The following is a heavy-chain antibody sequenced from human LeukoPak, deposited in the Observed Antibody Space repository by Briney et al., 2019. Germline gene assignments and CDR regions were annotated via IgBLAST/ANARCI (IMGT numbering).Heavy chain of an antibody. D-gene: IGHD4-17*01. V-gene: IGHV5-51*01. CDR3: ASQMTTVTHLDLAFDI. CDR1: GYSFTKHW. Sequence: GESLKISCKGSGYSFTKHWIGWVRQMPGKGLEWMGIIYPGDSDTRYSPSFQGQVTISADKSISTAYLQWSSLKASDTAMYYCASQMTTVTHLDLAFDIWGKGTTVTVSS. J-gene: IGHJ6*04. CDR2: IYPGDSDT.